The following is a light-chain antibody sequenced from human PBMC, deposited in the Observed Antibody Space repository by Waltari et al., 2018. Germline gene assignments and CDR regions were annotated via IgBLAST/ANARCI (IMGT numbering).Light chain of an antibody. CDR2: GAS. CDR1: QSVSST. V-gene: IGKV3D-15*01. J-gene: IGKJ4*01. Sequence: EIVMTQSPATLSVSPGERATLSCRASQSVSSTLAWYQQKPGQPPRLLIYGASTRATATPARFRGSGSGTEFTLAISSLQSEDFAVYYCQQYYEWPLTFGGGTKVEIK. CDR3: QQYYEWPLT.